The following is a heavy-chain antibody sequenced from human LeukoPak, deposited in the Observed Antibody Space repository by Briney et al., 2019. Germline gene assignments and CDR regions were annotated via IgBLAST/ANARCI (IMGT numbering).Heavy chain of an antibody. V-gene: IGHV3-66*01. Sequence: PGGSLRPSCAASGFTVSSNYMNWVRQAPGEGLEWVSVIYSGGGTYYADSVKGRFTTSRDNSKNTLYLHMNSLRAEDTAVYYCAREPAARGYWGQGTLVTVSS. D-gene: IGHD2-2*01. CDR1: GFTVSSNY. CDR2: IYSGGGT. J-gene: IGHJ4*02. CDR3: AREPAARGY.